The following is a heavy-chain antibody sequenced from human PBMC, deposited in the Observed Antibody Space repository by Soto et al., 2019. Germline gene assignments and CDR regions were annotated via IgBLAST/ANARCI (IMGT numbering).Heavy chain of an antibody. D-gene: IGHD6-19*01. CDR1: GGSISSSSYY. V-gene: IGHV4-39*01. Sequence: QLQLQESGPGLVKPSGTLSLTCTVSGGSISSSSYYWGWIRQPPGKGLEWIGSIYYSGSTYYNPSLKSRVTLSVDTSKNQFSLKLSSVTAVDTAVYYCARHITSSGRDYWGQGTLVTVSS. CDR2: IYYSGST. CDR3: ARHITSSGRDY. J-gene: IGHJ4*02.